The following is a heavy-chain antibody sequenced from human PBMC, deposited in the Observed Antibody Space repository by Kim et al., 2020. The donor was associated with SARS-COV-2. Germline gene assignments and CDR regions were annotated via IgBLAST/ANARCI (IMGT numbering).Heavy chain of an antibody. J-gene: IGHJ3*02. V-gene: IGHV3-13*01. D-gene: IGHD1-7*01. Sequence: ESVKGRFNSSRENAKNSLYLQMNSLRVGDTAIYFCARQDMSGTKGAFDIWGQGTVVTVSS. CDR3: ARQDMSGTKGAFDI.